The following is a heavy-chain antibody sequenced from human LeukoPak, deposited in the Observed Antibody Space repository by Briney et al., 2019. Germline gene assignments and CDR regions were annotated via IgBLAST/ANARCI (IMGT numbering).Heavy chain of an antibody. CDR2: IYYSGST. CDR3: ARQRKGATTIYYYYMDV. CDR1: GGSISSSSYY. Sequence: SETLSLTCTVSGGSISSSSYYWGWIRQPPGKGLEWIGSIYYSGSTYYNPSLKSRVTISVDTSKNQFSPKLSSVTAADTAVYYCARQRKGATTIYYYYMDVWGKGTTVTVSS. J-gene: IGHJ6*03. V-gene: IGHV4-39*01. D-gene: IGHD1-26*01.